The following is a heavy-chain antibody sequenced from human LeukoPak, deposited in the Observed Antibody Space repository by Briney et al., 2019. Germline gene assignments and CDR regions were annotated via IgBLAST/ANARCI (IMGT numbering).Heavy chain of an antibody. J-gene: IGHJ4*02. CDR3: GTESGSESYYFDY. D-gene: IGHD1-26*01. V-gene: IGHV3-9*03. CDR2: ISWNSGSI. CDR1: GFTFDDYA. Sequence: GGSLRLSCAASGFTFDDYAMHWVRHAPEKGLERVSGISWNSGSIGYADSVKGRFTISRDNAKNSLYLQMNRLRAEEMALYYCGTESGSESYYFDYWGQGTLVTVSS.